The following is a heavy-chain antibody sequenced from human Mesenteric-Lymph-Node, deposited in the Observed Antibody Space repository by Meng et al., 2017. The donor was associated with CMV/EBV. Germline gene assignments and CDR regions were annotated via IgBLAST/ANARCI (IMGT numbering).Heavy chain of an antibody. J-gene: IGHJ4*02. CDR1: GGSISSYY. V-gene: IGHV4-59*01. Sequence: SETLSLTCTVSGGSISSYYWSWIRQPPGKGLEWIGYIYYSGSTNYNPSLKSRVTISVDTSKNQFSPKLSSVTAADTAVYYCARASDFWSGYPFDYWGQGTLVTVSS. D-gene: IGHD3-3*01. CDR2: IYYSGST. CDR3: ARASDFWSGYPFDY.